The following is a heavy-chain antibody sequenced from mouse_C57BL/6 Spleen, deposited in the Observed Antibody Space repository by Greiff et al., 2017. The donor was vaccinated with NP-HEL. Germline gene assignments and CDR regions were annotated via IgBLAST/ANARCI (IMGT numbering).Heavy chain of an antibody. J-gene: IGHJ3*01. CDR3: ARSELLGYYGFAD. CDR2: INPGSGGT. D-gene: IGHD2-3*01. CDR1: GYAFTNYL. V-gene: IGHV1-54*01. Sequence: VQLQQSGAELVRPGTSVKVSCKASGYAFTNYLIEWVKQRPGQGLEWIGVINPGSGGTNYNEKFKGKATLTADKSSSTAYMQLSSLTSEDSAVYFCARSELLGYYGFADWGQGTLGTVSA.